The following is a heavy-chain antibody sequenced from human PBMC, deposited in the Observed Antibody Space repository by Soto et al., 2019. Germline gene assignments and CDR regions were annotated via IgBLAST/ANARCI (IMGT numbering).Heavy chain of an antibody. Sequence: EVQLVESGGGLVQPGGSLRLSCAASGFTFSRYWMHWVRQAPGEGLVWVSRINGDGSSTTYAESAKGRFTISRDNVMSMVYLQMNSLRVEDTATYFCAGEGIAVAGTGNFDFWGQGTPVTVSS. D-gene: IGHD6-19*01. CDR2: INGDGSST. J-gene: IGHJ4*02. CDR1: GFTFSRYW. CDR3: AGEGIAVAGTGNFDF. V-gene: IGHV3-74*03.